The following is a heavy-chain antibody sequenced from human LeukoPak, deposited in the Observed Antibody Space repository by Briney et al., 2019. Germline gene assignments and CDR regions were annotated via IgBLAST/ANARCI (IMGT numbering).Heavy chain of an antibody. J-gene: IGHJ4*02. CDR2: VYQSGTT. Sequence: SETLSLTCTVSGFSISSGHYWGWVRQPPGAGLEWIGSVYQSGTTYYNPSLKSRVTTSVDMSKNQFSLRLRPVTVADTAVYYCARIFIRNGYSSYFDCWGQGTLVTVSS. D-gene: IGHD5-18*01. V-gene: IGHV4-38-2*02. CDR3: ARIFIRNGYSSYFDC. CDR1: GFSISSGHY.